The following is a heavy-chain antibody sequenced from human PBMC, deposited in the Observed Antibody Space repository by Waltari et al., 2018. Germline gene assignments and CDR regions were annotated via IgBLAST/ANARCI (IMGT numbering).Heavy chain of an antibody. V-gene: IGHV4-59*01. D-gene: IGHD2-21*02. J-gene: IGHJ5*02. CDR3: ARGGGGDWEWFDP. Sequence: QVQLQESGPSLLKPSETLSLICTVSGGSISGFYWSWVRQPPGKGLDWIGYSYYTGSTNFNPSHKSRVTMSVDTSKNQFSLKLSSVTAADTAFYYCARGGGGDWEWFDPWGQGTLVTVSS. CDR2: SYYTGST. CDR1: GGSISGFY.